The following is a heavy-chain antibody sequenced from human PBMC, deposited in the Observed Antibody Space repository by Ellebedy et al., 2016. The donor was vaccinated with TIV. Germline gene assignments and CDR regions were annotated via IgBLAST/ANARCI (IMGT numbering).Heavy chain of an antibody. D-gene: IGHD1-26*01. CDR1: GFTFSSYW. J-gene: IGHJ4*02. V-gene: IGHV3-23*01. Sequence: GGSLRLSXAASGFTFSSYWMSWVRQAPGKGLEWVSAISGSGGSTYYADSVKGRFTISRDNSKNTLYLQMNSLRAEDTAVYYCAKDWFRSYPKYYFDYWGQGTLVTVSS. CDR3: AKDWFRSYPKYYFDY. CDR2: ISGSGGST.